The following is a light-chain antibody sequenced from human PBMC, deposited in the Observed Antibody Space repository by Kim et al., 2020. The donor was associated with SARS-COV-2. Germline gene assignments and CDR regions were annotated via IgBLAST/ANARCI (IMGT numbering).Light chain of an antibody. Sequence: PGQAVTISCTGTSSDVGGHQYVSWYQQYPGKAPKLMIYDVNKRPSGVPDRFSGSKSGNTASLTVSGLQVEDEADYFCIAYAGTSYVFGTGTKVTVL. CDR1: SSDVGGHQY. CDR3: IAYAGTSYV. CDR2: DVN. V-gene: IGLV2-8*01. J-gene: IGLJ1*01.